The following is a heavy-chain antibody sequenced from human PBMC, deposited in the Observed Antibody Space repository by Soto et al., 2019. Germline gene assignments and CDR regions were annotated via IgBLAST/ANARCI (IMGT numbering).Heavy chain of an antibody. CDR1: GGSISSGGYY. D-gene: IGHD2-2*02. CDR3: ARGGRYCSSTSCYRPHDWFDP. Sequence: QVQLQESGPGLVKPSQTLSLTCTVSGGSISSGGYYWSWIRQPPGKGLEWIGYIYYSGSTYYNPSLKSRVTISVDTSKNQFSLKLSSVTAADTAVYYCARGGRYCSSTSCYRPHDWFDPWGQGTLVTVSS. V-gene: IGHV4-31*03. J-gene: IGHJ5*02. CDR2: IYYSGST.